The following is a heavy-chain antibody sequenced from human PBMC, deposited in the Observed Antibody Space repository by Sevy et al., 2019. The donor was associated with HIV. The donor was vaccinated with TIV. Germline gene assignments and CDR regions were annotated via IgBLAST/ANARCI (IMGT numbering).Heavy chain of an antibody. CDR1: GGSFSGYY. J-gene: IGHJ4*02. CDR3: ARVAWYYDSSGYSRREYFDY. D-gene: IGHD3-22*01. Sequence: SETLSLTCAVYGGSFSGYYWSWIRQPPGKGLEWIGVINHSGSTNYNPSLKSRVTISVDTSKNQFSLKLSSVTAADTAVYYCARVAWYYDSSGYSRREYFDYWGQGTLVTVSS. V-gene: IGHV4-34*01. CDR2: INHSGST.